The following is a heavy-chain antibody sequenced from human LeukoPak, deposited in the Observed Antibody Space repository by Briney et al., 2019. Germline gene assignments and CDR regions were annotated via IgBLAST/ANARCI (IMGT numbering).Heavy chain of an antibody. CDR3: AKDRGMFLVGYLDY. Sequence: GGSLRLSCAASGFTFSSYAMSWVRQAPGKGLEWVTAISGSGGTTYYADSVKGRFTISRDNSKNTLYLQMNSLRAEDTAVYYCAKDRGMFLVGYLDYWGQGTLVTVSS. CDR1: GFTFSSYA. CDR2: ISGSGGTT. J-gene: IGHJ4*02. V-gene: IGHV3-23*01. D-gene: IGHD2-15*01.